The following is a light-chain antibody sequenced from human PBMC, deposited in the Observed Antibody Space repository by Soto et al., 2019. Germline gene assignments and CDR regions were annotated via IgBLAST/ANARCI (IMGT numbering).Light chain of an antibody. Sequence: EIVLTQSPGTQSLSPVERATLSCMASQSVNSDYLAWYQQIPGQAPRLLIYGASHRATGIPARFSGSGSGTEFTLTISSLQSEDFAVYYCQQRTHWPSFGQGTRLEIK. CDR1: QSVNSDY. V-gene: IGKV3D-20*02. CDR3: QQRTHWPS. CDR2: GAS. J-gene: IGKJ5*01.